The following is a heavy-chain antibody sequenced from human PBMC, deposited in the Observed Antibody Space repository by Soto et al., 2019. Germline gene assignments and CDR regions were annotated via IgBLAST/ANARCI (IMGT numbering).Heavy chain of an antibody. CDR2: ISYDGSNK. J-gene: IGHJ2*01. Sequence: QVQLVESGGGVVQPGRSLRLSCAASGFTFSSYAMHWVRQAPGKGLEWVAVISYDGSNKYYADSVKGRFTISRDNSKNSLELQMNSLRAEDRAVYYCARPLWSDDYNWGYFDLWGRGTLVTVSS. CDR1: GFTFSSYA. CDR3: ARPLWSDDYNWGYFDL. D-gene: IGHD4-4*01. V-gene: IGHV3-30-3*01.